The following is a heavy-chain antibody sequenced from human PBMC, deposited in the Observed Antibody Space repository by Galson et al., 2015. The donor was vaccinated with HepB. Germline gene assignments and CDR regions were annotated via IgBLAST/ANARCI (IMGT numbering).Heavy chain of an antibody. CDR1: GYSFTSYW. CDR2: IYPGDSDT. Sequence: QSGAEVKKPGESLKISCKGSGYSFTSYWIGWVRQMPGKGLEWMGIIYPGDSDTRYSPSFQGQVTISADKSISTAYLQWSSLKASDTAMYYCARHNGFDGRYFDRGEDDAFDIWGQGTMVTVSS. D-gene: IGHD3-9*01. CDR3: ARHNGFDGRYFDRGEDDAFDI. J-gene: IGHJ3*02. V-gene: IGHV5-51*01.